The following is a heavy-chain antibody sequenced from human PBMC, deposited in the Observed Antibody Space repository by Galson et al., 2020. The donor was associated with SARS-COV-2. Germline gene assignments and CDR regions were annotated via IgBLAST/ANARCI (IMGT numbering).Heavy chain of an antibody. CDR2: ISGSGGST. CDR3: AKGYSGYDWGVYYYYYMDV. CDR1: GFTFSSYA. J-gene: IGHJ6*03. D-gene: IGHD5-12*01. V-gene: IGHV3-23*01. Sequence: GESLKISCAASGFTFSSYAMSWVRQAPGKGLEWVSAISGSGGSTYYADSVNGRFTISRDNSKNTLYLQMNSLRAEDTAVYYCAKGYSGYDWGVYYYYYMDVWGKGTTVTVSS.